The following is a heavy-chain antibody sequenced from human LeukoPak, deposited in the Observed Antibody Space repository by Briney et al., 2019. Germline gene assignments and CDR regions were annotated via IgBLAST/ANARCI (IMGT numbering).Heavy chain of an antibody. J-gene: IGHJ4*02. CDR2: ISNDGDT. D-gene: IGHD6-19*01. CDR3: AGDKTTGGWYEFDY. V-gene: IGHV3-53*01. Sequence: PGGSLRLSCVASGFTVSSNYMSWVRQGPGKGLECVSVISNDGDTYYADSVKGRFTISRDTSKNTVSLQMNSLRAEDTAVYYCAGDKTTGGWYEFDYWGQGTLVTVSS. CDR1: GFTVSSNY.